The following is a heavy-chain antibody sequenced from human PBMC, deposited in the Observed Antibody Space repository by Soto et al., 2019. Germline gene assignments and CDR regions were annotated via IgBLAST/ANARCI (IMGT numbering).Heavy chain of an antibody. V-gene: IGHV1-46*01. D-gene: IGHD2-2*01. Sequence: GASVKVSCKTSGYTFARYYMHWVRQAPGQGLEWMGIINPSGGSTSYAQKFQGRLTMTKDTSTSTVYLELSSLTSEDTAMYYCARDFVEVPSDIYYFDYWGKGDMVTVFS. CDR2: INPSGGST. J-gene: IGHJ4*02. CDR3: ARDFVEVPSDIYYFDY. CDR1: GYTFARYY.